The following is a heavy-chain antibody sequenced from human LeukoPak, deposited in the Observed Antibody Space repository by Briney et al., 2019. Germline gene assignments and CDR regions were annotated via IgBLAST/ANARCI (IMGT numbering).Heavy chain of an antibody. V-gene: IGHV4-38-2*01. CDR2: IYHSGST. CDR1: GYSISSGYS. D-gene: IGHD3-3*01. Sequence: PSETLSLTCAVSGYSISSGYSWGWIRQPPGKGLEWIGSIYHSGSTYYNPSLKSRVTISVDTSKNQFSLKLSSVTAADTAVYYCARAETSNYDFWSGYQYYFDYWGQGTLVTVSS. J-gene: IGHJ4*02. CDR3: ARAETSNYDFWSGYQYYFDY.